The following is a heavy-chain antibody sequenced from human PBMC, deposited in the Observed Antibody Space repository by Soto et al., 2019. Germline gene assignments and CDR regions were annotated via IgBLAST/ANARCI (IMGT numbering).Heavy chain of an antibody. J-gene: IGHJ5*02. CDR2: ISAYNGNT. CDR1: GYTFTSYG. CDR3: ARVGRENWFDP. V-gene: IGHV1-18*04. Sequence: QVQLVQSGAEXXKXXXXVKVSCKASGYTFTSYGISWVRQAPGQGLEWMGWISAYNGNTNYAQKLQGRVTMTTDTSTSTAYMELRSLRSDDTAVYYCARVGRENWFDPWGQGTLVTVSS.